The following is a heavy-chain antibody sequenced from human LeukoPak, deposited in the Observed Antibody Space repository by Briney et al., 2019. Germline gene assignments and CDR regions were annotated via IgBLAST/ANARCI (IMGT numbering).Heavy chain of an antibody. CDR3: TADSSVSMAHSFDY. CDR2: IKSKINGKTT. J-gene: IGHJ4*02. V-gene: IGHV3-15*01. Sequence: GGSLRLSCAASGFAFSAAWMSWVRQAPGKGLGWVGRIKSKINGKTTDYAATGTATFRNWRDDSQNTVCLQLCRLKTERTNTYYCTADSSVSMAHSFDYWGQGTLVTVAS. CDR1: GFAFSAAW. D-gene: IGHD6-6*01.